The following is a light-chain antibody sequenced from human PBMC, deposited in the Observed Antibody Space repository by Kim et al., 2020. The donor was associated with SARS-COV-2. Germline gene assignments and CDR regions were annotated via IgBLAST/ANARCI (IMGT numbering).Light chain of an antibody. CDR3: QQSNIFPLT. Sequence: DIQMTQSPSTLSASVGDRVTITCRASQGITSWLAWYQQKPGKAPKLLISAASTLQGGVPSRFSGSGSGTDFTLTITSLQPDDFATYYCQQSNIFPLTFGGGTKVDIK. J-gene: IGKJ4*01. V-gene: IGKV1-12*01. CDR2: AAS. CDR1: QGITSW.